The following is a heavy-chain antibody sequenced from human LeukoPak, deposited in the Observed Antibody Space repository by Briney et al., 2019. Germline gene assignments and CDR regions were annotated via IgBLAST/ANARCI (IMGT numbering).Heavy chain of an antibody. V-gene: IGHV3-21*01. CDR3: ARDTYSSGSYNA. Sequence: GGSLTLSCAGSGFTFSDFGMSWVRQAPRKGLEWVSSISGSTKSVYYADSVRGRFTISRDNAQNSLSLQLNSLRVEDTAVYYCARDTYSSGSYNAWGQGTLVIVSS. CDR2: ISGSTKSV. J-gene: IGHJ4*02. CDR1: GFTFSDFG. D-gene: IGHD1-26*01.